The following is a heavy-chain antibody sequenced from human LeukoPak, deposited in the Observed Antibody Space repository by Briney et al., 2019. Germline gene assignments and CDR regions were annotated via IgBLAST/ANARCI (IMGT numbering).Heavy chain of an antibody. J-gene: IGHJ4*02. D-gene: IGHD3-22*01. CDR2: INPNSGGT. V-gene: IGHV1-2*02. CDR1: GYTLTGYY. CDR3: ARVGSPHYYDSSGYYYY. Sequence: ASVKVSCKASGYTLTGYYMHWVRQAPGQGLEWMGWINPNSGGTNYAQKFQGRVTMTRDTSISTAYMELSRLRSDDTAVYYCARVGSPHYYDSSGYYYYWGQGTLVTVSS.